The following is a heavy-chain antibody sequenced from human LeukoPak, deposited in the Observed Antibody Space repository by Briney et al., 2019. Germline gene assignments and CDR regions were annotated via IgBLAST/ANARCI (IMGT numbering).Heavy chain of an antibody. CDR3: AREEVATRFDY. CDR2: INSDGSST. D-gene: IGHD5-12*01. V-gene: IGHV3-74*01. J-gene: IGHJ4*02. CDR1: GFTFSSYW. Sequence: GGSLRLSCAASGFTFSSYWMHWVRQAPGKGLVWVSRINSDGSSTSYADSVKGRFTISRDNAKNTLYLQMNSLRAEDTAVYSCAREEVATRFDYWGQGTLVTVSS.